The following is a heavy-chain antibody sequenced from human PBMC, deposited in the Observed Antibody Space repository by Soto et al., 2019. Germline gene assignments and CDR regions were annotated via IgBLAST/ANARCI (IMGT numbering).Heavy chain of an antibody. CDR1: GGPISSGVYY. CDR3: ARVGWAILPSYGMHV. Sequence: SETLPLTCTVSGGPISSGVYYWSWIRQPPGKGLEWIGYIYYSGSTYYNPSLKSRVTISVDTSKNQFSLKLSSVTAADTAVYDCARVGWAILPSYGMHVWGKGTTVT. J-gene: IGHJ6*04. CDR2: IYYSGST. D-gene: IGHD1-26*01. V-gene: IGHV4-30-4*01.